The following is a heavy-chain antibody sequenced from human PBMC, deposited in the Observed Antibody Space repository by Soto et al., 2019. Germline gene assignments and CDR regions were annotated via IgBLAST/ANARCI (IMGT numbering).Heavy chain of an antibody. J-gene: IGHJ5*02. D-gene: IGHD3-22*01. V-gene: IGHV5-51*01. CDR3: ARRLYYYYKSGHYLGWFDP. Sequence: PGESLKISCKGSGYTFTNYWIGWVRQMPGQGLEWMGIVHPGDADTRYSPSFQGQVTISADKSISTAYLQWNSLKASDSAMYYCARRLYYYYKSGHYLGWFDPWGQGTLVTVS. CDR2: VHPGDADT. CDR1: GYTFTNYW.